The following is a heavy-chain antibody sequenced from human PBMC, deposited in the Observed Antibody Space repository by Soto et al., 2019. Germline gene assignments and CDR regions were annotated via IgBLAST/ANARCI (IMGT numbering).Heavy chain of an antibody. CDR3: AKDLDYSSGWGYYFDY. CDR1: GFTFTSYG. V-gene: IGHV3-30*18. J-gene: IGHJ4*02. CDR2: ISYDGSNK. Sequence: PGGSLRLSCAASGFTFTSYGMHWVRQAPGKGLEWVAVISYDGSNKYYADSVKGRFTISRDNSKNTLYLQMNSLRAEDTAVYYCAKDLDYSSGWGYYFDYWGQGTLVTVSS. D-gene: IGHD6-19*01.